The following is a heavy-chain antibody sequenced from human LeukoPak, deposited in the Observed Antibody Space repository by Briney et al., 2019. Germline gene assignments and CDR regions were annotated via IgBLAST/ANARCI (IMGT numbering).Heavy chain of an antibody. D-gene: IGHD2-21*01. CDR2: IYYSGST. CDR1: GGSISSYY. Sequence: PSETLSLTCTVSGGSISSYYWSWIRQPPGKGLEWIGYIYYSGSTNYNPSLKSRVTISVDTSKNQFSLKLSSVTAADTAVYYCARVKAIPYDAFDIWGQGTMVTVSS. CDR3: ARVKAIPYDAFDI. V-gene: IGHV4-59*01. J-gene: IGHJ3*02.